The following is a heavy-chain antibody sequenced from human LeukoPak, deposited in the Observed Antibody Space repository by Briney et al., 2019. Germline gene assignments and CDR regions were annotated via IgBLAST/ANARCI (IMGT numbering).Heavy chain of an antibody. V-gene: IGHV3-53*01. Sequence: PVGSLRLSSAASGFTVSSNYMSWVRQAPGKGLEWVSVIYSGDGTFYADSVKGRFTISRDNSKNTLYLQMNSLKAEDTAVYYCARDERGPAYWGQGTLVTVSS. CDR2: IYSGDGT. J-gene: IGHJ4*02. CDR1: GFTVSSNY. D-gene: IGHD3-10*01. CDR3: ARDERGPAY.